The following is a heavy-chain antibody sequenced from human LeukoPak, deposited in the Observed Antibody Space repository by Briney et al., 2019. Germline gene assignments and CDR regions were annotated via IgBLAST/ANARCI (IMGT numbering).Heavy chain of an antibody. CDR1: GGTFSSYA. J-gene: IGHJ4*02. D-gene: IGHD3-16*02. V-gene: IGHV1-69*01. Sequence: GSSVKVSCKASGGTFSSYAISWVRQAPGQGLEWMGGIIPIFGTANYAQKFQGRVTITADESTSTAYMELSSLRSEDTAVYYWATRRGITFGGVIDPGGSDYWGQGTLVTVSS. CDR3: ATRRGITFGGVIDPGGSDY. CDR2: IIPIFGTA.